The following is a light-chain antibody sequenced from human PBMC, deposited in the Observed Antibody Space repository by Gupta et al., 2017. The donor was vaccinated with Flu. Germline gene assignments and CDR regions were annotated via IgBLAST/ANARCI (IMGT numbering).Light chain of an antibody. Sequence: QSAPTQPRSVSGSPGQSVTISCTGPSNDIGSYNRVSWYEQRPGKAPKLILEEVTKRPSGVPDRFSGSKSGNTASLTISGLQADDEADYYCSSNAGRLTGVFGTGTTVTVL. CDR3: SSNAGRLTGV. J-gene: IGLJ1*01. CDR2: EVT. CDR1: SNDIGSYNR. V-gene: IGLV2-11*01.